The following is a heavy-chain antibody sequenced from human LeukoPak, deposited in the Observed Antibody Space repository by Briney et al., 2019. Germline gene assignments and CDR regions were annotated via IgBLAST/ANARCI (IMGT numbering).Heavy chain of an antibody. CDR1: GISFTSYA. D-gene: IGHD3-10*01. J-gene: IGHJ4*02. Sequence: SVKVSCKASGISFTSYAISWVRQAPVQGLEWMGAIVPIYDVTNYAQTFRGRVTMTADESTSTAYMELSSLTSEDTAMYYCARIYYGSGSPDGYWGQGTLVTVSS. CDR3: ARIYYGSGSPDGY. CDR2: IVPIYDVT. V-gene: IGHV1-69*13.